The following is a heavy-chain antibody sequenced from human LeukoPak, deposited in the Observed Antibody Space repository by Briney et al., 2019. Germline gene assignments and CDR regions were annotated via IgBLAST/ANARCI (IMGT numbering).Heavy chain of an antibody. V-gene: IGHV3-21*01. CDR1: GFNFRDYS. CDR2: ISGTSSYM. CDR3: ARDLHYYGSGP. Sequence: GGSLRLSCVAYGFNFRDYSMNWVRQAPGKGLDWVSGISGTSSYMYYGDSVKGRFTVSRDNAKNSLYLQMESLRVEDTAVYYCARDLHYYGSGPWGQGTLVTVSS. J-gene: IGHJ5*02. D-gene: IGHD3-10*01.